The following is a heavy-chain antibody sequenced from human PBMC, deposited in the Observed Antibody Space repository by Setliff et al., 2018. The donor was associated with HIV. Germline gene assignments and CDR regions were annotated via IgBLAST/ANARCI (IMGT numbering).Heavy chain of an antibody. CDR2: IYYNGNT. CDR1: GGSISGYY. J-gene: IGHJ3*02. D-gene: IGHD4-17*01. V-gene: IGHV4-59*12. CDR3: ARDWPRLGGDYDAFDI. Sequence: SETLSLTCTVSGGSISGYYWSWIRQPPGKGLEWTGYIYYNGNTNYNPSLKSRATISVDTSKNQFSLKVTSVTAEDTAVYYCARDWPRLGGDYDAFDIWGQGTMVTVSS.